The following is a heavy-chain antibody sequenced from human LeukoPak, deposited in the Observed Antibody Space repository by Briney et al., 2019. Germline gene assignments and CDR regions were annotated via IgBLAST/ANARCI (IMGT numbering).Heavy chain of an antibody. V-gene: IGHV4-4*07. CDR2: IYTSGST. J-gene: IGHJ4*02. CDR3: AIPAYDYGVFDY. D-gene: IGHD4-17*01. Sequence: SETLSLTCTVSGGSISSYYWSWIRQPAGKGLEWIGRIYTSGSTNYNPSLKSRVTMSVDTPKNQFSLKLSSVTAADTAVYYCAIPAYDYGVFDYWGQGTLVTVSS. CDR1: GGSISSYY.